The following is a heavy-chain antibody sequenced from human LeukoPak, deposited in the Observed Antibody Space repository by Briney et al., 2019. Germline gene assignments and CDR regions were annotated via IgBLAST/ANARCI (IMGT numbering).Heavy chain of an antibody. Sequence: ASVKVSCTASGYTFTSYYMHWVRQAPGQGLEWMGIINPSGGSTSYAQKFQGRVTMTRDMSTSTVYMELSSLRSEDTAVYYCAREYYDSSGYYDFDYWGQGTLVTVSS. V-gene: IGHV1-46*01. D-gene: IGHD3-22*01. CDR2: INPSGGST. CDR3: AREYYDSSGYYDFDY. CDR1: GYTFTSYY. J-gene: IGHJ4*02.